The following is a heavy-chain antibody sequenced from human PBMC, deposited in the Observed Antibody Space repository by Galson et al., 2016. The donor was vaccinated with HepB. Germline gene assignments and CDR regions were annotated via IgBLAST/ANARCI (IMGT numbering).Heavy chain of an antibody. D-gene: IGHD2-21*02. CDR3: ARTGSYCGADCYSAFDS. Sequence: PALVKPTQTLTLTCTFSGFSLSTSEMGVGWIRQPPAKALEWLALIYWDDDKRYSPSLESRLTITKDTSKNQVVLTLTNMDPVDTATYYCARTGSYCGADCYSAFDSWGQGTLVTVSS. V-gene: IGHV2-5*02. CDR2: IYWDDDK. J-gene: IGHJ5*01. CDR1: GFSLSTSEMG.